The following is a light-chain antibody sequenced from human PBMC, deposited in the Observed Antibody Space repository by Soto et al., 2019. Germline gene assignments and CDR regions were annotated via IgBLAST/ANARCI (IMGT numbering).Light chain of an antibody. J-gene: IGLJ7*01. V-gene: IGLV4-69*01. Sequence: QLVLSQSPSASASLGASVKLTCTLSSGHSSFGIAWLQQQPERGPRFLMTLNNDGSHTRGDGIPDRFSGSSSGAERYLTISSLQSDDEADYYCQTWDTGTRVFGGGTQLTVL. CDR1: SGHSSFG. CDR3: QTWDTGTRV. CDR2: LNNDGSH.